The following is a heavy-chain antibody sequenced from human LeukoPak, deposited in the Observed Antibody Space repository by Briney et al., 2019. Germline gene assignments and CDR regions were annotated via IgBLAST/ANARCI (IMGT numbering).Heavy chain of an antibody. D-gene: IGHD6-13*01. CDR1: GGSFSGYY. Sequence: SETLSLTCAVYGGSFSGYYWSWIRQPPGKGLEWIGEINHSGSTNYNPSLKSRVTISVDTSKNQFSLKLSSVTAADTAVYYCARAPGYSSSWYSYYYYYMDVWGKGTTVTVSS. J-gene: IGHJ6*03. CDR2: INHSGST. V-gene: IGHV4-34*01. CDR3: ARAPGYSSSWYSYYYYYMDV.